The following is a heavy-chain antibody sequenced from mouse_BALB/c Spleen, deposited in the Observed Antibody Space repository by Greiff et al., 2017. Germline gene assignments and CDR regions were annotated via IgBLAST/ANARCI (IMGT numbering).Heavy chain of an antibody. V-gene: IGHV2-2*02. J-gene: IGHJ3*01. CDR1: GFSLTSYG. CDR3: AEGAWFAY. Sequence: VKLVESGPGLVQPSQSLSITCTVSGFSLTSYGVHWVRQSPGKGLEWLGVIWSGGSTDYNAAFISRLSISKDNSKSQVFFKMNSLQANDTAIYYCAEGAWFAYWGQGTLVTVSA. CDR2: IWSGGST.